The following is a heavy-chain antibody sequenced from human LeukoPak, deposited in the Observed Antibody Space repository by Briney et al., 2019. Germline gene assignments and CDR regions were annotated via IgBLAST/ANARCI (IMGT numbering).Heavy chain of an antibody. V-gene: IGHV4-59*08. CDR1: GGSISNYY. D-gene: IGHD3-10*01. CDR3: ARGPRFGELLWHWFDP. Sequence: SETLSLTCTVSGGSISNYYWSWIRQPPGKELEWIGYIYYSGSTNYNPSLKSRVTISEDTSKNQFSLKLRSVTAADTAVYYCARGPRFGELLWHWFDPWGQGTLVTVSS. J-gene: IGHJ5*02. CDR2: IYYSGST.